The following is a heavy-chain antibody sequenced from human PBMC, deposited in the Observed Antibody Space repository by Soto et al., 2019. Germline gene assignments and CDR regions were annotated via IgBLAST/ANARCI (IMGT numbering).Heavy chain of an antibody. D-gene: IGHD2-15*01. J-gene: IGHJ6*02. CDR1: GFTFSSYA. CDR2: ISYDGSNK. CDR3: ARDWAYCSGGSCYSYYYGMDV. V-gene: IGHV3-30-3*01. Sequence: GGSLRLSCEASGFTFSSYAMHWVRQAPGKGLEWVAVISYDGSNKYYADSVKGRFTISRDNSKNTLYLQMNSLRAEDTAVYYCARDWAYCSGGSCYSYYYGMDVWGQGTTVTVSS.